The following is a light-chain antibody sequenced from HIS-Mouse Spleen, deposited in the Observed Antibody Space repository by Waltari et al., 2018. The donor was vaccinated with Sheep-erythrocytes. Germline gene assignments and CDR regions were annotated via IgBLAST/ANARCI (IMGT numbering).Light chain of an antibody. V-gene: IGLV2-11*01. CDR2: DVS. CDR1: SSDVGGYNY. Sequence: QSALTQPRSVSVSPGQSVTISCTGTSSDVGGYNYVPWYQQHPGKAPKLLIYDVSKRPSGVPDRFSGSKSGNTASLTISGLQAEDEADYYCCSYAGSYNHVFATGTKVTVL. CDR3: CSYAGSYNHV. J-gene: IGLJ1*01.